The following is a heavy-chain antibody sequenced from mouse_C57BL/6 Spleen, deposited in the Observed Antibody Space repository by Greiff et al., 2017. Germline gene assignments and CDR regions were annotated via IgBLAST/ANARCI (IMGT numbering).Heavy chain of an antibody. CDR2: IYPGDGDT. CDR1: GYAFSSYW. V-gene: IGHV1-80*01. Sequence: VQGVESGAELVKPGASVKISCKASGYAFSSYWMNWVKQRPGKGLEWIGQIYPGDGDTNYNGKFKGKATLTADKSSSTAYMQLSSLTSEDSAVYFCARGSYGAGWFAYWGQGTLVTVSA. J-gene: IGHJ3*01. CDR3: ARGSYGAGWFAY. D-gene: IGHD1-1*02.